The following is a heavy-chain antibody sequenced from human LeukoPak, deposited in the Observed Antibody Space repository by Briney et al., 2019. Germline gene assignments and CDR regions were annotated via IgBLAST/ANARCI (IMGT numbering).Heavy chain of an antibody. CDR2: ISSSGSTI. CDR3: ARDDYDRQRSGGSYYYYYYMDV. V-gene: IGHV3-48*03. J-gene: IGHJ6*03. CDR1: GFTFSSYE. D-gene: IGHD3-3*01. Sequence: GGSLRPSCAALGFTFSSYEMNWVGQAPGKGRDWVSYISSSGSTIYYADSVKGRFTISRDNAKNSLYLQINSLRAEDTAVYYCARDDYDRQRSGGSYYYYYYMDVWGKGTTVTVSS.